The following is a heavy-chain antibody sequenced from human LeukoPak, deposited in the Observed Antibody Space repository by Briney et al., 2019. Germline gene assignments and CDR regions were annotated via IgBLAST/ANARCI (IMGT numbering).Heavy chain of an antibody. V-gene: IGHV4-34*01. Sequence: SETLSLTCVVYGGSFSGYYWTWIRQPPGKGLEWIGEISHSGSSNYNPSLKSRVTISVDTSKNQFSLKVSSVTAADTAVYYCAKGMGFLTSVDYWGQGTLVTVSS. CDR1: GGSFSGYY. D-gene: IGHD4-17*01. CDR2: ISHSGSS. CDR3: AKGMGFLTSVDY. J-gene: IGHJ4*02.